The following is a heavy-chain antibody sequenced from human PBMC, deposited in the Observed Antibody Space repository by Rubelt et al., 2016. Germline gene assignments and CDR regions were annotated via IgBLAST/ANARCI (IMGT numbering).Heavy chain of an antibody. J-gene: IGHJ4*02. CDR1: GYTFTSYG. D-gene: IGHD3-22*01. CDR3: ARVEYYYDSSGYSDY. V-gene: IGHV1-18*01. CDR2: ISAYNGNT. Sequence: QVQLVQSGSELKKPGASVKVSCKASGYTFTSYGISWVRKAPGQGLEWMGWISAYNGNTNYAQKLQGRGTMTTDTSTSTAYMELRSLRSDDTAVYYCARVEYYYDSSGYSDYWGQGTLVTVSS.